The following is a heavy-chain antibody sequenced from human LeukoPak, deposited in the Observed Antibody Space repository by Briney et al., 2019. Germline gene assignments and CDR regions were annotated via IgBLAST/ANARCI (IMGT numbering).Heavy chain of an antibody. Sequence: GGSLRLSCVASGFTFSSYAMSWVRQAPGKGLEWVSAISGSGDTTHYADSVKGRLTISRDNSKNTLYLQMSSLRAEDTAVYYCAKDPRLVRGVIVDYWGQGTLVTVSS. CDR1: GFTFSSYA. CDR3: AKDPRLVRGVIVDY. CDR2: ISGSGDTT. D-gene: IGHD3-10*01. J-gene: IGHJ4*02. V-gene: IGHV3-23*01.